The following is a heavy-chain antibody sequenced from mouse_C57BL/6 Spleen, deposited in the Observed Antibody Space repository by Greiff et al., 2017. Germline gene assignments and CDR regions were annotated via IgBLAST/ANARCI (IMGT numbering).Heavy chain of an antibody. Sequence: EVQLVESGGGLLKPGGSRKLSCAASGFPFSAYGMHWVRQAPEKGLEWVAYISSGSSTIYYADTVKGRFTISRDNAKNTLFLQMTSLRSEDTAMYYCARMGLRLGAMDYWGQGTSVTVSS. CDR3: ARMGLRLGAMDY. J-gene: IGHJ4*01. V-gene: IGHV5-17*01. CDR2: ISSGSSTI. CDR1: GFPFSAYG. D-gene: IGHD2-4*01.